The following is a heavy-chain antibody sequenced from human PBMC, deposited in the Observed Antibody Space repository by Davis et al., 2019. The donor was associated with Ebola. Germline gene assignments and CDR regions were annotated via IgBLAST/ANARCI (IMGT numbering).Heavy chain of an antibody. CDR1: GFTFSNAW. CDR2: INHSGST. J-gene: IGHJ2*01. Sequence: PGGSLRLSCAASGFTFSNAWMSWVRQAPGKGLEWIGEINHSGSTNYNPSLKSRVTISVDTSKNQFSLKLSSVTAADTAVYYCARVNYYDSSGPSNWYFDLWGRGTLVTVSS. CDR3: ARVNYYDSSGPSNWYFDL. D-gene: IGHD3-22*01. V-gene: IGHV4-34*01.